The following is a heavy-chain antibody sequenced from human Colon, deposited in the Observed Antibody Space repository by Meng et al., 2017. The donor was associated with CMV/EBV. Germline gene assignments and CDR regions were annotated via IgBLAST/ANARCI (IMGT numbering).Heavy chain of an antibody. V-gene: IGHV3-53*01. D-gene: IGHD3-10*02. CDR3: ARGSGPLFPGAFDI. J-gene: IGHJ3*02. CDR1: PFNVVKTY. CDR2: IYSGVPM. Sequence: AVSPFNVVKTYSSWVLQASAKGLGWVALIYSGVPMHYAESVKGRFTIPRDNSKNTLYLQMNSLRADDTAVYYCARGSGPLFPGAFDIWGQGTMVTVSS.